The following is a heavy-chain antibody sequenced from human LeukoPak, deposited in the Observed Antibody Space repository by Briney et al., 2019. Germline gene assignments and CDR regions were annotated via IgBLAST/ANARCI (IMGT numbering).Heavy chain of an antibody. CDR1: GGSISSGGYY. V-gene: IGHV4-31*03. Sequence: SETLSLTCIVSGGSISSGGYYWSWIRQHPGKGLEWIGYIYYSGSTYYNPSLKSRVTISVDMSKNQFSLKLSSVTAADTAVYYCARYSIGGFDPWGQGTQVTVSS. CDR2: IYYSGST. J-gene: IGHJ5*02. D-gene: IGHD2-15*01. CDR3: ARYSIGGFDP.